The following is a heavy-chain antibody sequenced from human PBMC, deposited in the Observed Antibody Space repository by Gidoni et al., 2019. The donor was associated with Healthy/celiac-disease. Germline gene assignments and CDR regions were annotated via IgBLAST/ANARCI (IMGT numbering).Heavy chain of an antibody. Sequence: QMQLVQSGPEVKTPGSSVKVSCTASGFTLTRSAMQWVRQARGQRLEWIGWIVVGSGNTNYAQKLQERVTITRDMSTSTAYMELSSLRSEDTAVYYCAAAQSIVGAGGAFDIWGQGTMVTVSS. CDR2: IVVGSGNT. J-gene: IGHJ3*02. CDR1: GFTLTRSA. CDR3: AAAQSIVGAGGAFDI. D-gene: IGHD1-26*01. V-gene: IGHV1-58*02.